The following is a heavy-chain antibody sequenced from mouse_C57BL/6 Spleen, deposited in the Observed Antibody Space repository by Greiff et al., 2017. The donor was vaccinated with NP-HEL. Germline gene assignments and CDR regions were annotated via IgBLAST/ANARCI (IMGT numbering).Heavy chain of an antibody. CDR2: IYPGDGDT. Sequence: VQLQQSGAELVKPGASVKISCKASGYAFSSYWMNWVKQRPGKGLEWIGQIYPGDGDTNYNGKFKGKATLTADQSSSTAYMQLSSLTAEDSAVYFCARSGYYDHPFAYWGQGTLVTVAA. J-gene: IGHJ3*01. CDR3: ARSGYYDHPFAY. CDR1: GYAFSSYW. V-gene: IGHV1-80*01. D-gene: IGHD2-4*01.